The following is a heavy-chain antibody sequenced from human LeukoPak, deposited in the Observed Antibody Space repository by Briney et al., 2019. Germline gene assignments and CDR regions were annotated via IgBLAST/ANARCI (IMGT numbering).Heavy chain of an antibody. CDR3: ARDRRNPGLGSWNYYYYYYMDV. CDR2: ISSSSSTI. Sequence: PGGSLRLSCAASGFTFSSYSMNWVRQAPGKGLEWVSYISSSSSTIYYADSVKGRFTISRDNAKNSLYLQMNSLRAEDTAVYYCARDRRNPGLGSWNYYYYYYMDVWGKGTTVTVSS. V-gene: IGHV3-48*01. CDR1: GFTFSSYS. J-gene: IGHJ6*03. D-gene: IGHD3-10*01.